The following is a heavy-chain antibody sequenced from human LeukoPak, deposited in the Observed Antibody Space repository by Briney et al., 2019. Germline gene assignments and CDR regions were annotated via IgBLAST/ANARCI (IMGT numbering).Heavy chain of an antibody. J-gene: IGHJ3*02. D-gene: IGHD2-15*01. Sequence: GGSLRLSCAASGFTFSSYAMHWVRQAPGKGLEWVAVISYDGSNKYYADSVKGRFTISRDNSKNTLYLQMNSLRAEDTAVYYCARDLGGGINLDAFDIWGQGTMVTVSS. CDR1: GFTFSSYA. V-gene: IGHV3-30-3*01. CDR3: ARDLGGGINLDAFDI. CDR2: ISYDGSNK.